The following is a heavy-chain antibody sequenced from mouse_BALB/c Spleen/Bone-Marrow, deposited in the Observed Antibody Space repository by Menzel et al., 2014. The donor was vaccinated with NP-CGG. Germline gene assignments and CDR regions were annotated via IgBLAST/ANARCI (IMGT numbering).Heavy chain of an antibody. CDR3: ARLNYYGSLFV. CDR1: GLDFSRYW. J-gene: IGHJ1*01. V-gene: IGHV4-1*02. Sequence: EVQLVESGGGLVQPGGSLKLSCAASGLDFSRYWMSWVRQAPGKGLEWIGEINPDSSTINYTPSLKDKFIISRDNAKNTLYLQMSKVRSEDTALYYCARLNYYGSLFVWGAGTTVTVSS. D-gene: IGHD1-1*01. CDR2: INPDSSTI.